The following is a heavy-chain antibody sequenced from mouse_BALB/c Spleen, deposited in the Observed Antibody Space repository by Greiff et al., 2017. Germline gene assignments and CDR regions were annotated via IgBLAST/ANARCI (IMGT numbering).Heavy chain of an antibody. CDR2: ISSGGST. Sequence: EVHLVESGGGLVKPGGSLKLSCAASGFTFSSYAMSWVRQTPEKRLEWVASISSGGSTYYPDSVKGRFTISRDNARNILYLQMSSLRSEDTAMYYCARGGGYYGYWGQGTTLTVSS. D-gene: IGHD2-3*01. CDR1: GFTFSSYA. V-gene: IGHV5-6-5*01. CDR3: ARGGGYYGY. J-gene: IGHJ2*01.